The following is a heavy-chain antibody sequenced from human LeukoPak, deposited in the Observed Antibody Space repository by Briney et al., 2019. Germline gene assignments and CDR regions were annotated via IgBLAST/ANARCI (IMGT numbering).Heavy chain of an antibody. D-gene: IGHD1-26*01. CDR1: GFTFSSYE. V-gene: IGHV3-48*03. CDR2: ISSSGSTI. Sequence: PGGSLRLSCAASGFTFSSYEMNWVRQAPGKGLEWVSYISSSGSTIYYADSVKGRFTISRDNAKNSLYLQMNSLRAEGTAVYYCASARVGPPGYYFDYGGQGTLVTVSS. CDR3: ASARVGPPGYYFDY. J-gene: IGHJ4*02.